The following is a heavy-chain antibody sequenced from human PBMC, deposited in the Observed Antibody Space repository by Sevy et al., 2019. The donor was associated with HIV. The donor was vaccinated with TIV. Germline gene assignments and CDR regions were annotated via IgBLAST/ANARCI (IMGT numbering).Heavy chain of an antibody. V-gene: IGHV3-7*01. J-gene: IGHJ4*02. Sequence: GGSLRLSCAASRFTFNTYWMSWVRQAPGKGLERVGNIKEDGSAKYYADSVKGRFTISRDNAKNSLYLQMNSLRVEDTAVYYCARDSPGYGGYNYWCQGTLVTVSS. CDR1: RFTFNTYW. CDR2: IKEDGSAK. D-gene: IGHD1-26*01. CDR3: ARDSPGYGGYNY.